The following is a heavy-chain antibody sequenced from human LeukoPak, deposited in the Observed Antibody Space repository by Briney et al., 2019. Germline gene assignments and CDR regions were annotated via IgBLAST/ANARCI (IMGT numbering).Heavy chain of an antibody. CDR3: ASQRGYSGYDLAF. J-gene: IGHJ4*02. D-gene: IGHD5-12*01. Sequence: KPSQTLSLTCTVSGGSISSGSYYWSWIRQPAGKGLEWIGRIYTSGSTNYNPSLKSRVTISVDTSKNQFSLKLSSVTAADTAVYYCASQRGYSGYDLAFWGQGTLVTVSS. CDR1: GGSISSGSYY. CDR2: IYTSGST. V-gene: IGHV4-61*02.